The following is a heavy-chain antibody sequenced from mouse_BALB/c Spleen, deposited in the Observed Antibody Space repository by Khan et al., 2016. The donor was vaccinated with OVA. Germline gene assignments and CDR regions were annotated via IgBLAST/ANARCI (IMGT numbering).Heavy chain of an antibody. Sequence: SGPGLVKPSQTVSLTCTVTGISITSGNYRWSRIRPFPGNKLDSIGNIYYSGTDTYNPSLTSRTTTTRDTYKNQFLLDMNSLTAEDTATYYCARDYGSLYGYCDVWGAGTTVTVSS. J-gene: IGHJ1*01. CDR3: ARDYGSLYGYCDV. CDR2: IYYSGTD. D-gene: IGHD1-1*01. CDR1: GISITSGNYR. V-gene: IGHV3-5*02.